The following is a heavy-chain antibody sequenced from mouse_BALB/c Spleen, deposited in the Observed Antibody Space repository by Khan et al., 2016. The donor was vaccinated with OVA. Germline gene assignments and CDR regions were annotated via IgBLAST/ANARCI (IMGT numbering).Heavy chain of an antibody. V-gene: IGHV3-2*02. Sequence: VKLKESGPGLVKPSQSLSLTCTVTGYSITSGYGWNWIRQFPGNKLEWMGYISYSGSPNYNPSLKSRISITRDKSQTQFFLQLNSVTTEDTATYYCARTARIKYWGQGTTLTVSS. J-gene: IGHJ2*01. CDR2: ISYSGSP. CDR1: GYSITSGYG. D-gene: IGHD1-2*01. CDR3: ARTARIKY.